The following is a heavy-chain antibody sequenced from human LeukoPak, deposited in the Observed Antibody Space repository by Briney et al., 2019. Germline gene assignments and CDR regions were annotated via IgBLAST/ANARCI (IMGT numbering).Heavy chain of an antibody. J-gene: IGHJ4*02. D-gene: IGHD5-18*01. CDR1: GGTFSSYA. V-gene: IGHV1-69*13. Sequence: VASVKVSCKASGGTFSSYAISWVRQAPGQGLEWMGGIIPIFGTANYAQKFQGRVTITADESTSTAYMELSSLRSEDTAVYYCARVGYSYPYFFDYWGQGTLVTVSS. CDR2: IIPIFGTA. CDR3: ARVGYSYPYFFDY.